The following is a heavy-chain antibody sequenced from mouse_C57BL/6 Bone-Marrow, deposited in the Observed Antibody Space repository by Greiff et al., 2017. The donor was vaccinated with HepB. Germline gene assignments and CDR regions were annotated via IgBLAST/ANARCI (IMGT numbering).Heavy chain of an antibody. V-gene: IGHV1-55*01. D-gene: IGHD2-1*01. J-gene: IGHJ1*03. CDR2: IYPGSGST. CDR1: GYTFTSYW. Sequence: QVQLKQPGAELVKPGASVKMSCKASGYTFTSYWITWVKQRPGQGLEWSGDIYPGSGSTNDNEKFKSKATLTVDTSSSTAYMQLSSLTSEDSAVYYCARRDGNYWYFDVWGTGTTVTVSS. CDR3: ARRDGNYWYFDV.